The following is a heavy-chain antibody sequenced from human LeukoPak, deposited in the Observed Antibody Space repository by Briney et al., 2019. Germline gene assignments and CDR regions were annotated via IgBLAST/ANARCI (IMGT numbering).Heavy chain of an antibody. Sequence: SETLSLTCTVSGGSISSSSYYWGWIRQPPGTGLEWIGSIYYSGSTYYNPSLKSRVTISVDTSKNQFSLKLSSVTAADTAVYYCARTRDGYNTNWFDPWGQGTLVTVSS. D-gene: IGHD5-24*01. J-gene: IGHJ5*02. CDR2: IYYSGST. CDR3: ARTRDGYNTNWFDP. V-gene: IGHV4-39*01. CDR1: GGSISSSSYY.